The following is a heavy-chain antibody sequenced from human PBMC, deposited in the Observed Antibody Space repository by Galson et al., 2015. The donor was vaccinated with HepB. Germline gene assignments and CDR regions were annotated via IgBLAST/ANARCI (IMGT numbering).Heavy chain of an antibody. CDR2: IYSGGST. CDR1: GFNVSSHF. J-gene: IGHJ4*02. V-gene: IGHV3-66*01. CDR3: ARSPCGDYVWRY. D-gene: IGHD4-17*01. Sequence: PLRHHCAASGFNVSSHFMSWVRQAPGKGLEWVSVIYSGGSTYYADSVKCRFTISRDNSKDPLYLQMNSLRAEDTAMYYCARSPCGDYVWRYWGQGALVTVAS.